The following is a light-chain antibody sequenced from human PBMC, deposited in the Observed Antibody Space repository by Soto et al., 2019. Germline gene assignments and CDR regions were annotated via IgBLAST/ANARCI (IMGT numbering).Light chain of an antibody. Sequence: EIVLTQSPGTLSLSPGERATLSCRASQSVTSNYLAWYQQKPGQAPRLVIFGASIRDTGIPDRFSGGGSGTDFILTISRLEPEDFPVYYCQQFSSYPLTFGRGTKADIK. CDR1: QSVTSNY. CDR2: GAS. CDR3: QQFSSYPLT. V-gene: IGKV3-20*01. J-gene: IGKJ4*01.